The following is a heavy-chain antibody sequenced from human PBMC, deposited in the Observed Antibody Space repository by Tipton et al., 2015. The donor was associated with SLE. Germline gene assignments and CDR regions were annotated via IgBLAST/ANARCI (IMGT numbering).Heavy chain of an antibody. Sequence: TLSLTCTVSGGPVSSGSYYWSWIRQPPGKGLEWIGYIYYSGSTNYNPSLKSRVTISVDTSKNQFSLKLSSVTAADTAVYYCAREGCSGGSCYSDYWGQGTLVTVSS. D-gene: IGHD2-15*01. J-gene: IGHJ4*02. CDR2: IYYSGST. CDR1: GGPVSSGSYY. CDR3: AREGCSGGSCYSDY. V-gene: IGHV4-61*01.